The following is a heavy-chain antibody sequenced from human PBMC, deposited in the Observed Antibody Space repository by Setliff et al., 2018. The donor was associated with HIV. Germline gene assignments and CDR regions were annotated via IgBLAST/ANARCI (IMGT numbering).Heavy chain of an antibody. CDR2: MNPNSGVS. CDR1: GYTFTSYA. D-gene: IGHD2-21*02. V-gene: IGHV1-8*02. CDR3: ARGVVGGGDCYY. J-gene: IGHJ4*02. Sequence: GASVKVSCKASGYTFTSYAMNWVRQAPGQGLEWMGWMNPNSGVSGYGQKFQGRVTMTRNTSISTAYMELSSLRSEDTAVYYCARGVVGGGDCYYWGQGTLVTVSS.